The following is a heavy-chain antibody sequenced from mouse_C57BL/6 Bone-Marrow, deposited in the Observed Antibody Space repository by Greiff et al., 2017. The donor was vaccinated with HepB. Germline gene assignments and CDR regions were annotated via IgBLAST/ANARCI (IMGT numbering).Heavy chain of an antibody. V-gene: IGHV1-50*01. CDR1: GYTFTSYW. D-gene: IGHD1-1*01. J-gene: IGHJ1*03. CDR2: IDPSDSYT. Sequence: VQLQQPGAELVKPGASVKLSCKASGYTFTSYWMQWVKQRPGQGLEWIGEIDPSDSYTNYNQKFKGKATLTVDTSSSTAYMQLSSLTSEDSAVYYCAGWEFITTVVYWYFDVWGTGTTVTVSS. CDR3: AGWEFITTVVYWYFDV.